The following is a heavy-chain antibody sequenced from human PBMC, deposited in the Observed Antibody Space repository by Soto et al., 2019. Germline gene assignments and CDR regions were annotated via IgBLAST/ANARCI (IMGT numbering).Heavy chain of an antibody. V-gene: IGHV3-23*01. CDR3: ANNIAALNYYYGMDV. J-gene: IGHJ6*02. D-gene: IGHD6-6*01. CDR1: GFTFSSYA. Sequence: PGGSLSLFCAASGFTFSSYAMSWVRQAPGKGLEWVSAISGSGGSTYYADSVKGRFTISRDNSKNTLYLQMNSLRAEDTAVYYCANNIAALNYYYGMDVWGQGTTVTVSS. CDR2: ISGSGGST.